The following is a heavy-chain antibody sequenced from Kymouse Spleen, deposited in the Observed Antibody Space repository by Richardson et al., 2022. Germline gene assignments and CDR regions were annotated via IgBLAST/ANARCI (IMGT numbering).Heavy chain of an antibody. D-gene: IGHD3-3*01. Sequence: QLQLQESGPGLVKPSETLSLTCTVSGGSISSSSYYWGWIRQPPGKGLEWIGSIYYSGSTYYNPSLKSRVTISVDTSKNQFSLKLSSVTAADTAVYYCARQNDFWSGWDVWGQGTTVTVSS. CDR3: ARQNDFWSGWDV. CDR2: IYYSGST. V-gene: IGHV4-39*01. CDR1: GGSISSSSYY. J-gene: IGHJ6*02.